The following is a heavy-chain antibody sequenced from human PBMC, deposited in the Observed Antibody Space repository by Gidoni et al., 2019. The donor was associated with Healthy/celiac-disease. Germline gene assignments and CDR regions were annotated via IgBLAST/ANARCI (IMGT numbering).Heavy chain of an antibody. CDR1: GFALSTSGVG. CDR2: IYWNDDK. D-gene: IGHD3-22*01. V-gene: IGHV2-5*01. J-gene: IGHJ6*03. CDR3: AHSLYYYDSSGYYFPSPYYYYYMDV. Sequence: QITLKESGPTLVKPTQTLTLTCTFSGFALSTSGVGVGWISQPPGKALEWLALIYWNDDKRYSPSLKSRLTITKDTSKNQVVLTMTNMDPVDTATYYCAHSLYYYDSSGYYFPSPYYYYYMDVWGKGTTVTVSS.